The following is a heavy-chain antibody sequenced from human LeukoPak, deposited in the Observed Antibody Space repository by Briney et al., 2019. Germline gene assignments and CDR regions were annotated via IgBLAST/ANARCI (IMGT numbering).Heavy chain of an antibody. CDR2: IYYSGST. CDR1: GGSISSYY. Sequence: SETLSLTCTVSGGSISSYYWSWIRQPPGKGLEWIGYIYYSGSTNYNPSLKSRVTISVDTSKNQFSLKLSSVTAADTAVYYCARRSGDGKRDAFDIWGQGTMVTVPS. CDR3: ARRSGDGKRDAFDI. J-gene: IGHJ3*02. D-gene: IGHD5-24*01. V-gene: IGHV4-59*08.